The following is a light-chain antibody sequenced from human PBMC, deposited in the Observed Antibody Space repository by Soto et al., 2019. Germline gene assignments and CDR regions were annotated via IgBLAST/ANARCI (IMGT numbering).Light chain of an antibody. CDR3: QQYNSYSRT. J-gene: IGKJ1*01. V-gene: IGKV1-5*03. Sequence: DIQMTQSPSTLSASVGDRVTITCRDSQSISIWLAWYQQKPGKAPKLLIYKASSLASGVPSRFGGSGSGTEFTLTISSLQLDVFATYYCQQYNSYSRTFGQGTKVEIK. CDR1: QSISIW. CDR2: KAS.